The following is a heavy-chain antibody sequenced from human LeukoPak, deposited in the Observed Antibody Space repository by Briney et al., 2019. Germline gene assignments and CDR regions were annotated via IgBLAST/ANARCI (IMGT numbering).Heavy chain of an antibody. V-gene: IGHV3-30*04. Sequence: GGSLRLSCAASGFTYSSFAMHWVRQAPGKGLEWVAIISYDGSAKYYADSVKGRFTISRDNSKNTLYLQMNSLRAEDAAVYYCARGSIAVAVGKYYFDYWGQGALVTVSS. CDR1: GFTYSSFA. CDR3: ARGSIAVAVGKYYFDY. J-gene: IGHJ4*02. CDR2: ISYDGSAK. D-gene: IGHD6-19*01.